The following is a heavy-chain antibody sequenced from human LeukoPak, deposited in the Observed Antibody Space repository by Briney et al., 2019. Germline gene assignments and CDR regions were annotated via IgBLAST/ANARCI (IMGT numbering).Heavy chain of an antibody. CDR2: ISSSGSGSNI. D-gene: IGHD7-27*01. Sequence: PGGSLRLSCGGSGLTLSNYDMNWVRQAAGKGLEWVSYISSSGSGSNIYYADSVKGRFTISRDNAKNSLYLQMNSLRAEDTAVYYCAREGTGDMFDYWGQGTLVTVSS. CDR3: AREGTGDMFDY. J-gene: IGHJ4*02. V-gene: IGHV3-48*03. CDR1: GLTLSNYD.